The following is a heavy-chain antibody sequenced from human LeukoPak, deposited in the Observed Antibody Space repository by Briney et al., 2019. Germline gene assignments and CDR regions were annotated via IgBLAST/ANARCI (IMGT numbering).Heavy chain of an antibody. CDR1: GFTFSDYY. V-gene: IGHV3-11*05. CDR3: ARENLQGDSDAFDI. Sequence: PGGSLRLSCAASGFTFSDYYMSWIRQAPGKGLEWVSYISSSSSYTNYAGSVRGRFTISRDNAKNSLYLQMNSLRAEDTAVYYCARENLQGDSDAFDIWGQGTMVTVSS. D-gene: IGHD2-21*02. CDR2: ISSSSSYT. J-gene: IGHJ3*02.